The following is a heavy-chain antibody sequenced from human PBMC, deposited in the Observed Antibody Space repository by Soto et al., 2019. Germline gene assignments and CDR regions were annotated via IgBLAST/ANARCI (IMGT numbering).Heavy chain of an antibody. CDR3: ARGRDIVVVPARKFDP. V-gene: IGHV4-34*01. D-gene: IGHD2-2*01. J-gene: IGHJ5*02. Sequence: SSETLSLTCAVYGGSFSGYYWSWIRQPPGKGLEWIGEINHSGSTNYNPSLKSRVTISVDTSKNQFSLKLSSVTAADTAVYYCARGRDIVVVPARKFDPWGQGTLVTVSS. CDR1: GGSFSGYY. CDR2: INHSGST.